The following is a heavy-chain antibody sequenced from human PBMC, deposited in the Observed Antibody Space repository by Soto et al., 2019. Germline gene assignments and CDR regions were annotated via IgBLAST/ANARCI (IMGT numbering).Heavy chain of an antibody. V-gene: IGHV3-30*18. CDR2: ISYDSSNK. J-gene: IGHJ4*02. Sequence: VQLLESGGGLIQPGGSLRLSCAASGFTFSYGIHWLRQAPGKGLEWVAYISYDSSNKFYGDSVKGRFTISRDNSKNTQFLQMNSLRAEDTAVYYCAKLVRGYCSGNTCDDYWGQATLVAVSS. CDR1: GFTFSYG. D-gene: IGHD2-15*01. CDR3: AKLVRGYCSGNTCDDY.